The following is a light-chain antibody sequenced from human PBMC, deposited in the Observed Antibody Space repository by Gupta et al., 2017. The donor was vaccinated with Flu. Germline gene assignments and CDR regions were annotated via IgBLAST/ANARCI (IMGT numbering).Light chain of an antibody. V-gene: IGLV2-14*01. Sequence: QPALTHPAPVPGSPGQPITISASGTGRDVGDYNYVSWYQQNPGKAPKLILYEVTNRPSGVSNRFSGSKAGNTASLTISGLQAEDDADYYCSSYTASSSRVFGGGTKLTVL. CDR1: GRDVGDYNY. CDR2: EVT. CDR3: SSYTASSSRV. J-gene: IGLJ3*02.